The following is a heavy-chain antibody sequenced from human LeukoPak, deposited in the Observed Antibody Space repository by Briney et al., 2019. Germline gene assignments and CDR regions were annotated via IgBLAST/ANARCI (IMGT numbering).Heavy chain of an antibody. Sequence: GESLKISCKGSGYSFDMYWTGWVRQMPGEGLEWMGIIYPGDSQTAYSPSFQGQVTISADKSISTAYLQWRSLKASDTAIYYCGRIRGYDFWSRGAFDIWGQGTMVTVSS. CDR3: GRIRGYDFWSRGAFDI. J-gene: IGHJ3*02. D-gene: IGHD3-3*01. CDR2: IYPGDSQT. CDR1: GYSFDMYW. V-gene: IGHV5-51*01.